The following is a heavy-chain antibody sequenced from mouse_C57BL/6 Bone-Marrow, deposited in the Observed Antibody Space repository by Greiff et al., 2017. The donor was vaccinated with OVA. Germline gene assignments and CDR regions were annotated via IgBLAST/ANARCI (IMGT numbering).Heavy chain of an antibody. Sequence: EVKLVESGGGLVKPGGSLKLSCAASGFTFSSYTMSWVRQTPEKRLEWVATISGGGGNTYYPDSVKGRFTISRDNAKNTLYLQMSSLRSEDTALYYCARQDDYDGDYARDYWGQGTSVTVSS. CDR2: ISGGGGNT. J-gene: IGHJ4*01. D-gene: IGHD2-4*01. CDR1: GFTFSSYT. V-gene: IGHV5-9*01. CDR3: ARQDDYDGDYARDY.